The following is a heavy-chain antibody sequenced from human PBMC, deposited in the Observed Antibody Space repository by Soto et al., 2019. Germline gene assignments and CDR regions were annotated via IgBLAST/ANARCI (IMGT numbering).Heavy chain of an antibody. J-gene: IGHJ4*01. Sequence: PGGSLRLSCAASGFAFSDAWINWVRQAPGKGLEWVGRIKSKTDGGSADYAAPVKGRFAISRDDSKNMVYLQMNSLKTEDTAVYYCTTDSRTTLPEVRFDYWGHGTLVTVS. CDR3: TTDSRTTLPEVRFDY. D-gene: IGHD1-26*01. V-gene: IGHV3-15*07. CDR1: GFAFSDAW. CDR2: IKSKTDGGSA.